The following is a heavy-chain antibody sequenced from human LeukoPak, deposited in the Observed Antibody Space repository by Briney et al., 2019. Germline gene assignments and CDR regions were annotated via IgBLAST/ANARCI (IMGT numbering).Heavy chain of an antibody. Sequence: PSETLSLTCAVYGGSFSGYYWSWIRQPPGKGLEWIGYIYYSGSTYYNPSLKSRVTISVDTSKNQFSLKLSSVTAADTAVYYCARVGFIAAAGTLDYWGQGTLVTVSS. J-gene: IGHJ4*02. D-gene: IGHD6-13*01. V-gene: IGHV4-34*09. CDR1: GGSFSGYY. CDR2: IYYSGST. CDR3: ARVGFIAAAGTLDY.